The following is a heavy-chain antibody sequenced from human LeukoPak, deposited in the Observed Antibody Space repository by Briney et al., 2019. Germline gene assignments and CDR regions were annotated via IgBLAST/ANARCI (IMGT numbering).Heavy chain of an antibody. CDR3: ARDLVYRNYMNWFDP. Sequence: SSVKVSCKASGGTFSSYAISWVRQAPGQGLEWMGRIIPIFGTANYAQKFQGRVTITTDESTSTAYMELSSLRSEDTAVYYCARDLVYRNYMNWFDPWGQGTLVTVSS. CDR1: GGTFSSYA. V-gene: IGHV1-69*05. D-gene: IGHD4-11*01. J-gene: IGHJ5*02. CDR2: IIPIFGTA.